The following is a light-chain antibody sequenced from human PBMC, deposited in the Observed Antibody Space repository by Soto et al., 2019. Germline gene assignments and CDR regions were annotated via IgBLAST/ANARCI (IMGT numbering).Light chain of an antibody. CDR2: DAS. CDR1: QDISNY. J-gene: IGKJ2*01. Sequence: DIQMTQSPSSLSACVGDRVTITCQASQDISNYLNWYQQKPGKAPKLLIYDASNLETGVPSRFSGSGSGTDFTFTISSLQPEDIATYYCQQYDNLPPYPFGQGTKLEIK. V-gene: IGKV1-33*01. CDR3: QQYDNLPPYP.